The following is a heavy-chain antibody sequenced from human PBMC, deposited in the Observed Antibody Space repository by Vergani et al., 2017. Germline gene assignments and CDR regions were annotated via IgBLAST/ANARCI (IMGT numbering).Heavy chain of an antibody. J-gene: IGHJ3*02. Sequence: EVQLVESGGGLVKPGGSLRLSCAASGFTFSSYSMNWVRQAPGKGLEWVSSISSSSSYIYYADSVKGRFTISRDNAKNSLYLQMNSLRAEDTAVYYCARRVFSYGLSTGGAFDIWGQGTMVTVSS. CDR2: ISSSSSYI. D-gene: IGHD5-18*01. CDR3: ARRVFSYGLSTGGAFDI. CDR1: GFTFSSYS. V-gene: IGHV3-21*01.